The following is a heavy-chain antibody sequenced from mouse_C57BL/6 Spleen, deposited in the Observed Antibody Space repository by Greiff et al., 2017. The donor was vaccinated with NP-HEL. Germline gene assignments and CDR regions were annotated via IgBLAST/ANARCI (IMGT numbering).Heavy chain of an antibody. J-gene: IGHJ3*01. D-gene: IGHD2-4*01. CDR1: GFTFSNYW. Sequence: EVQRVESGGGLVQPGGSMKLSCVASGFTFSNYWMNWVRQSPEKGLEWVAQIRLKSDNYATHYAESVKGRFTISRDDSKSSVYLQMNNLRAEDTGIYYCTIYYDYGGFAYWGQGTLVTVSA. CDR2: IRLKSDNYAT. V-gene: IGHV6-3*01. CDR3: TIYYDYGGFAY.